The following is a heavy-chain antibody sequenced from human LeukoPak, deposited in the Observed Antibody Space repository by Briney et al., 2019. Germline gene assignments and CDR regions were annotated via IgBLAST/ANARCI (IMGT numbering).Heavy chain of an antibody. CDR2: ISYDGSNK. D-gene: IGHD6-13*01. CDR1: GFTFSSYA. J-gene: IGHJ2*01. Sequence: GGSLRLSCAASGFTFSSYAMHWVRQAPGKGLEWVAVISYDGSNKYYADSVKGRFTISRDNSKNTLYLQMNSLRAEDTAVYYCARAAYSSTWYSRYFDLWGRGTLVTVSS. CDR3: ARAAYSSTWYSRYFDL. V-gene: IGHV3-30*04.